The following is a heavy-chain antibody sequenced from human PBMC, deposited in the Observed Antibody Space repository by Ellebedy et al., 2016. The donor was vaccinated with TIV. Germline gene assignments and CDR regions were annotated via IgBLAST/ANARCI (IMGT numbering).Heavy chain of an antibody. D-gene: IGHD6-13*01. J-gene: IGHJ5*02. Sequence: SETLSLTXAVYGGSFSGYYWSWIRQPPGKGLEWIGEINHSGSANYNPSLKSRVTISVDTSKNQFSLKLSSVTAADTAVYYCARGRFGQQLAYNCFNPWGQGTLVTVSS. CDR2: INHSGSA. CDR3: ARGRFGQQLAYNCFNP. CDR1: GGSFSGYY. V-gene: IGHV4-34*01.